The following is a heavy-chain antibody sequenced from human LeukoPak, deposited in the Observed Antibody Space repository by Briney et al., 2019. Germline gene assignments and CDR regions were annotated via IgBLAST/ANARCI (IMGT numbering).Heavy chain of an antibody. CDR2: LIENGATT. V-gene: IGHV3-23*01. CDR1: GFTFSSHA. J-gene: IGHJ4*02. Sequence: GGSLRLSCAASGFTFSSHAMSWVRRAPGKGLEWVSGLIENGATTYYADSVKGRFTISRDNSRNTMYLQMNSLRAEDTAVYYCGRDRDGHLGYWGQGTLVTVSS. CDR3: GRDRDGHLGY.